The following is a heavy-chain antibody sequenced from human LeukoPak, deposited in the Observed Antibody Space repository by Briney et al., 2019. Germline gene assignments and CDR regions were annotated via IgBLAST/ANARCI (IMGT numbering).Heavy chain of an antibody. V-gene: IGHV4-34*01. D-gene: IGHD2-2*02. Sequence: SETLSLTCAVYGGSFSGYYWSWIRQPPGKGLEWIGEINHSGSTNYNPSLKSRVTISVDTSKNQFSLKLSSVTAADTAVYYCARVVVVPAAIRVFDYWGQGTLVTVSS. CDR3: ARVVVVPAAIRVFDY. CDR2: INHSGST. J-gene: IGHJ4*02. CDR1: GGSFSGYY.